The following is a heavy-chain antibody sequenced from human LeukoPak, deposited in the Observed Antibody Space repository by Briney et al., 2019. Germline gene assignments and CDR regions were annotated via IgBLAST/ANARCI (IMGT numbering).Heavy chain of an antibody. CDR1: GGSISSSSYY. D-gene: IGHD4-23*01. V-gene: IGHV4-39*01. Sequence: SETLSLTCTVSGGSISSSSYYWGWIRQPPGKGLEWIGSIYYSGSTYYNPSLKSRVTISVDTSKNQFSLKPSSVTAADTAVYYCARLKYGGNSGGAFDIWGQGTMVTVSS. CDR3: ARLKYGGNSGGAFDI. J-gene: IGHJ3*02. CDR2: IYYSGST.